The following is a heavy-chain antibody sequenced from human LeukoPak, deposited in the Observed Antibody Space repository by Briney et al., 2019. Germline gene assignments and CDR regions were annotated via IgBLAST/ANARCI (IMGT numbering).Heavy chain of an antibody. CDR2: IFPSDGEI. V-gene: IGHV3-23*01. CDR1: GFTFSTFA. Sequence: GGSLRLSCAASGFTFSTFAMIWVRQPPGKGLEWVSSIFPSDGEIHYADSVRGRFTISRDNSKSTLSLQMNSLRAEDRAIYYCATDRQVLLPFESWGQGTLVTVSS. J-gene: IGHJ4*02. CDR3: ATDRQVLLPFES. D-gene: IGHD2-8*02.